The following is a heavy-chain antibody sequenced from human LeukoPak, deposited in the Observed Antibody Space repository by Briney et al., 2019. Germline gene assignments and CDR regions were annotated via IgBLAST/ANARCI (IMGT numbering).Heavy chain of an antibody. J-gene: IGHJ4*02. D-gene: IGHD3-10*01. CDR1: GFXFNNYD. V-gene: IGHV3-30-3*01. CDR2: ISNDGSNK. Sequence: GGSLRLSCAASGFXFNNYDIHWVRQAPGKGLEWVAVISNDGSNKYYADSVKGRFTVSRDNSKNTLFLQMNSLRDEDTAVYYCARYGPFDSWGQGTLVTVSS. CDR3: ARYGPFDS.